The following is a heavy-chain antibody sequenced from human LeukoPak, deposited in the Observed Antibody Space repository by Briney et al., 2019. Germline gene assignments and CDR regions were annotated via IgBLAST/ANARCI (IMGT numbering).Heavy chain of an antibody. CDR1: GFTFDDYG. J-gene: IGHJ4*02. CDR2: INWNGGST. V-gene: IGHV3-20*04. CDR3: AKRGPGSPQSGKYYFDY. Sequence: GGSLRLSCAASGFTFDDYGMSWVRQAPGKGLEWVSGINWNGGSTGYADSVKGRFTISRDNAKNSLYLQMNSLRAEDTAVYYCAKRGPGSPQSGKYYFDYWGQGTLVTVSS. D-gene: IGHD3-10*01.